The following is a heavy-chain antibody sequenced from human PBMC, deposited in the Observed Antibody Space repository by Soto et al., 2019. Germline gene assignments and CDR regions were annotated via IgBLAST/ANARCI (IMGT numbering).Heavy chain of an antibody. J-gene: IGHJ4*01. CDR1: GGSISSGGYY. V-gene: IGHV4-31*03. CDR2: IYYSGST. CDR3: ARDIAYCGGDCYLTNWYFDY. Sequence: SETLSLTCTVSGGSISSGGYYWSWIRQHPGKGMEWIGYIYYSGSTYYNPSLKSRVTISVDTSKNQFSLKLSSVTAVDTAVYYCARDIAYCGGDCYLTNWYFDYWG. D-gene: IGHD2-21*02.